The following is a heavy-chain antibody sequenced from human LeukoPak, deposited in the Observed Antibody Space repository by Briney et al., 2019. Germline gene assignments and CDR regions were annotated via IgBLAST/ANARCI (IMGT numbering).Heavy chain of an antibody. CDR3: ARRPGIAVAGHNWFDP. Sequence: PSETLSLTCSVSGGSTNTGDYYWSWIRQPPGKGLEWIGYIYHSGSTYYNPSLKSRVTISVDTSKNQFSLKLSSVTAADTAVYYCARRPGIAVAGHNWFDPWGQGTLVTVSS. J-gene: IGHJ5*02. V-gene: IGHV4-30-2*01. D-gene: IGHD6-19*01. CDR2: IYHSGST. CDR1: GGSTNTGDYY.